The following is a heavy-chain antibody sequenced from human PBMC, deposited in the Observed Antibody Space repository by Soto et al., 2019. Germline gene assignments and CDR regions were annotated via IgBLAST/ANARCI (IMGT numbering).Heavy chain of an antibody. CDR2: IYYSGST. V-gene: IGHV4-61*01. CDR1: GGSVSSGSYY. Sequence: SETLSLTCTVSGGSVSSGSYYWSWIRQPPGKGLEWIGYIYYSGSTNYNPSLKRRVTISVDTSKNQFSLKLSSVTAADTAVYYCARYTAQYYYYGMDVWGQGTTVTVSS. CDR3: ARYTAQYYYYGMDV. J-gene: IGHJ6*02. D-gene: IGHD5-18*01.